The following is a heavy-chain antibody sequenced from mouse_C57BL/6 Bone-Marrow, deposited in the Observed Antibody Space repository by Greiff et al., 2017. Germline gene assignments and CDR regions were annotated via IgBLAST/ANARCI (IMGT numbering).Heavy chain of an antibody. J-gene: IGHJ1*03. V-gene: IGHV1-4*01. CDR2: INPSSGST. CDR1: GYTFTSYT. Sequence: VQLQQSGAELARPGASVKMSCKASGYTFTSYTMHWVKQRPGQGLEWIGYINPSSGSTKYNQKFKDKATLTADKSSSTAYMQLSSLTSEDSAVYYCARYYGSSYWYFDVWGTGTTVTVSS. CDR3: ARYYGSSYWYFDV. D-gene: IGHD1-1*01.